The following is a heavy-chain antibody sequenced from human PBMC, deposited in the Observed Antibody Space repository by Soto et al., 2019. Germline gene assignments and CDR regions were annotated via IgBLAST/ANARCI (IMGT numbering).Heavy chain of an antibody. Sequence: SETLSLTCAVYGGSFSGYYWSWIRQPPGKGLEWIGEINHSGSTNYNPSLKSRVTISVDTSKNQFSLKLSSVTAADTAVYYCARLRPTLGYYYYGMDVWGQGTTVTVSS. V-gene: IGHV4-34*01. J-gene: IGHJ6*02. D-gene: IGHD5-12*01. CDR3: ARLRPTLGYYYYGMDV. CDR1: GGSFSGYY. CDR2: INHSGST.